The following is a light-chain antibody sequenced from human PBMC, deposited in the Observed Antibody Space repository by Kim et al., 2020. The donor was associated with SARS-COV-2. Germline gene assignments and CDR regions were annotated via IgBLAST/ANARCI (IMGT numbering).Light chain of an antibody. J-gene: IGLJ3*02. CDR1: SSNIGANT. Sequence: ELTQPPSASGTPGQRVIISCTGSSSNIGANTVSWYQQVPGTAPKLLISTNNQRPSGVPDRFSGSKSGTSASLAISGLQSEDEADYYCAAWDDSLNGWVFGGGTQLTVL. CDR2: TNN. CDR3: AAWDDSLNGWV. V-gene: IGLV1-44*01.